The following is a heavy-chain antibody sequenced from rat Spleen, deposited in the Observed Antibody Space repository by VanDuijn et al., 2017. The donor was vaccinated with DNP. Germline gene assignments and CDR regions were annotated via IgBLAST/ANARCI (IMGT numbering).Heavy chain of an antibody. J-gene: IGHJ2*01. CDR3: ATTDYYYFDY. D-gene: IGHD1-7*01. V-gene: IGHV5-19*01. Sequence: EVELVESGGGLVQPGRSLNLSCAASGFTFNNYGMHWIRQAPTRGLEWVASISPSMISTSYRDSVKGRFTISRDNAKSTLYLQMDSLRSEDTATYYCATTDYYYFDYWGQGVMVTVSS. CDR2: ISPSMIST. CDR1: GFTFNNYG.